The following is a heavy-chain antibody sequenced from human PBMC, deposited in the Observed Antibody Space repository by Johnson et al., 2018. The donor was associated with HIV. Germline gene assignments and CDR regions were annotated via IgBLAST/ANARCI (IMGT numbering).Heavy chain of an antibody. J-gene: IGHJ3*02. CDR2: ISSDGSST. CDR3: ASLLAAAGDDAFDI. CDR1: GFTFDEYD. D-gene: IGHD6-13*01. Sequence: QVQLVESGGGLVKPGGSLKLSCATSGFTFDEYDMSWVRQAPGKGREWVSGISSDGSSTSYADHVKGRFTISRDNSKNTLYLQMSSLRAEYTAVYYCASLLAAAGDDAFDIWGQGTMVTVSS. V-gene: IGHV3-NL1*01.